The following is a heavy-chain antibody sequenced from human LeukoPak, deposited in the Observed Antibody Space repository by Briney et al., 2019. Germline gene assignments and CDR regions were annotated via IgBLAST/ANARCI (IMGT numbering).Heavy chain of an antibody. V-gene: IGHV3-74*01. CDR2: INNGGSNR. CDR1: GFSFGSYW. CDR3: VRDIQGWFDP. J-gene: IGHJ5*02. Sequence: GGSLRLSCAASGFSFGSYWMNWVRQPPGKGLVWVSQINNGGSNRNYADSVKGRFTISRDNAKNTLYLQMDSLRAEDTAVYYCVRDIQGWFDPWGQGTLVTVSS.